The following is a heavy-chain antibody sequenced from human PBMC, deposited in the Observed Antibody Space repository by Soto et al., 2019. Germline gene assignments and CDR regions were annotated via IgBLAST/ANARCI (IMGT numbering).Heavy chain of an antibody. CDR2: ISYDGSNK. CDR1: GFTFSSYG. J-gene: IGHJ6*02. D-gene: IGHD4-17*01. V-gene: IGHV3-30*18. Sequence: QVQRVESGGGVVQPGRSLRLSCAASGFTFSSYGMHWVRQAPGKGLEWVAVISYDGSNKYYADSVKGRFTIYRDNSKNSHSLYVISLRAQLTAVYYCTQYITPVTKYGKDVWGQGTTVTVSS. CDR3: TQYITPVTKYGKDV.